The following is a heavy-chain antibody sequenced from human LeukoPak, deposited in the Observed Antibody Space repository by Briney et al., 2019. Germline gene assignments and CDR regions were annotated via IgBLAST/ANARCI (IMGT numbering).Heavy chain of an antibody. Sequence: GGYLRLSCAASGFTFSSYAMSWVRQAPGKGLEWVSGISGGGGSTYYADSVKGPFTISRDNSKNTLYLQMNSLRAEDTAVYYCAKGGYSSGWTDFDYWGQGTLVTVSS. CDR1: GFTFSSYA. D-gene: IGHD6-19*01. J-gene: IGHJ4*02. CDR3: AKGGYSSGWTDFDY. V-gene: IGHV3-23*01. CDR2: ISGGGGST.